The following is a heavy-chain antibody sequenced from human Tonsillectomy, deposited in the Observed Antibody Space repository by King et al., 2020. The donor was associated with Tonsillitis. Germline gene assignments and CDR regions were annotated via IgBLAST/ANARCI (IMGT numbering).Heavy chain of an antibody. Sequence: VQLVESGGGLVKPGGSLRLSCAASGLTFSSYSMNWVRQGPGKGLEWVSSISSSSSYIYYADSVKGRFTISRDNANNSLYLQMNSLRAEDTAVYYCARDLLYRNYYYGMDVWGQGTTVTVSS. CDR3: ARDLLYRNYYYGMDV. J-gene: IGHJ6*02. CDR2: ISSSSSYI. V-gene: IGHV3-21*01. CDR1: GLTFSSYS. D-gene: IGHD4-11*01.